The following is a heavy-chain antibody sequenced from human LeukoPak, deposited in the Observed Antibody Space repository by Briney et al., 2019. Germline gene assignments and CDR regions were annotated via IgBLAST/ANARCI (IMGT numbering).Heavy chain of an antibody. Sequence: SETLSLTCTVSGGSISSSSYYWGWIRQPPRRGMEWIGSIYYSGSAYYNPSLKSRVTISIDTSKNQFSLKLSSVTAADTAVYYCAFSPYDSSFDYWGQGTLVTVSS. D-gene: IGHD3-3*01. J-gene: IGHJ4*02. CDR3: AFSPYDSSFDY. CDR2: IYYSGSA. CDR1: GGSISSSSYY. V-gene: IGHV4-39*01.